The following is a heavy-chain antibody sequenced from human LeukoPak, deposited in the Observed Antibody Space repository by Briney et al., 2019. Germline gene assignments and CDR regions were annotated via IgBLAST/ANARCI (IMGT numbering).Heavy chain of an antibody. CDR2: IIPIFGTA. V-gene: IGHV1-69*06. D-gene: IGHD5-12*01. J-gene: IGHJ4*02. Sequence: GASVKVSCKASGGTFSSYAISWVRQAPGQGLEWMGGIIPIFGTANYAQKFQGRVTITADKSTSTAYMELSSLRSEDTAVYYCASDAGYSGYELSHDYWGQGTLVTVSS. CDR1: GGTFSSYA. CDR3: ASDAGYSGYELSHDY.